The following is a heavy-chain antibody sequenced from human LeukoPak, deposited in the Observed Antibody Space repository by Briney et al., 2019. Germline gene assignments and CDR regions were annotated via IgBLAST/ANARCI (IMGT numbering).Heavy chain of an antibody. D-gene: IGHD2-15*01. V-gene: IGHV1-2*02. J-gene: IGHJ6*03. Sequence: ASVKVSCKASGYTFTGYYMHWVRQAPGQGLEWMGWINPNSGGTNYAQKFQGRVTMTRDTSISTAYMELSRLRSYDTAVYYCARDPVVWDYYYYMDVWGKGTTVTVSS. CDR1: GYTFTGYY. CDR3: ARDPVVWDYYYYMDV. CDR2: INPNSGGT.